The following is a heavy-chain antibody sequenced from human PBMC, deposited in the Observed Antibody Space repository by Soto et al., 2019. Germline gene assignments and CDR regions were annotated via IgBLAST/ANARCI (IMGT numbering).Heavy chain of an antibody. CDR3: ARARRDGYTKAPLFDY. J-gene: IGHJ4*02. Sequence: ASVKVSCKASGYTFTSYAMHWVRQARGQRLEWMGWIDAGNGNTKYSQKFQGRVTITRDTSASTAYMELSSLRSEDTAVYYCARARRDGYTKAPLFDYWGQGTLVTVSS. V-gene: IGHV1-3*01. CDR2: IDAGNGNT. CDR1: GYTFTSYA. D-gene: IGHD5-12*01.